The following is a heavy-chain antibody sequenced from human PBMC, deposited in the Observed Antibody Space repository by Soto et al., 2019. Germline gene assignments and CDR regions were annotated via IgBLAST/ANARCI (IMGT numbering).Heavy chain of an antibody. J-gene: IGHJ6*02. CDR3: AKDTSKYSNNWPAYYGLDV. D-gene: IGHD1-1*01. CDR1: GFTFSSFG. Sequence: QVQLVESGGGVVQPGRSPRLSCAAAGFTFSSFGLHWVRQAPGKGLDWVAVISFDGSNKYYADSVKGRFTISRDNSKNTLSLQMNSLKAEDTAVYYFAKDTSKYSNNWPAYYGLDVWGQGTTVTVSS. V-gene: IGHV3-30*18. CDR2: ISFDGSNK.